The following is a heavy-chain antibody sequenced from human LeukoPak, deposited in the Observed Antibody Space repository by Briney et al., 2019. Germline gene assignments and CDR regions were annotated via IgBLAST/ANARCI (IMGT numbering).Heavy chain of an antibody. J-gene: IGHJ4*02. D-gene: IGHD7-27*01. CDR2: IYTSGST. CDR1: GGSISSYY. Sequence: SETLSLTCTVSGGSISSYYWSWIRQPAGKGLEWIGRIYTSGSTNYDPSLKSRVTMSVDTSKNQFSLKLSSVTAADTAVYYCARDTTNWGSSGDFDYWGQGTLVTVSS. CDR3: ARDTTNWGSSGDFDY. V-gene: IGHV4-4*07.